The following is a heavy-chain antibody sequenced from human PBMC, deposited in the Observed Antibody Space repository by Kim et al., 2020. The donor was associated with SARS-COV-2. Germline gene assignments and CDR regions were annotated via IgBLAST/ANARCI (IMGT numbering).Heavy chain of an antibody. D-gene: IGHD2-2*03. CDR3: ARTMDIGGVRDAIATARMDD. CDR1: GGSFSGYY. V-gene: IGHV4-34*01. Sequence: SETLSLTCAVYGGSFSGYYWSWIRQPPGKGLEWIGEINHSGSTNYNPSLKSRVTISVDTSKNQFSLKLSSVTAADTAVYYCARTMDIGGVRDAIATARMDDWGQGTLVTVSS. CDR2: INHSGST. J-gene: IGHJ4*02.